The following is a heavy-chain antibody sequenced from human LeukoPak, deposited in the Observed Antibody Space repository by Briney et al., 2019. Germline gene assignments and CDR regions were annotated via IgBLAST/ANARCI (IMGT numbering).Heavy chain of an antibody. CDR2: ISYDGSNK. V-gene: IGHV3-30*18. CDR1: GFTFSSYG. CDR3: AKKRGIAVAGTLLFPFDY. D-gene: IGHD6-19*01. J-gene: IGHJ4*02. Sequence: GRSLRLSCAASGFTFSSYGMHWVRQAPGKGLEWVAVISYDGSNKYYADSVKGRFTISRDNSKYTLYLQMNSLRAEDTAVYYCAKKRGIAVAGTLLFPFDYWGQGTLVTVSS.